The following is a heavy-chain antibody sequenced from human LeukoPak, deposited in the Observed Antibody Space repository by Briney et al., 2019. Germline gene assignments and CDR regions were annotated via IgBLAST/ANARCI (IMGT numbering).Heavy chain of an antibody. CDR1: GFTVSSNY. V-gene: IGHV3-53*05. D-gene: IGHD6-13*01. CDR3: AKPIAAAGIGD. CDR2: IYSGGST. J-gene: IGHJ4*02. Sequence: PGGSLRLSCAASGFTVSSNYMSWVRQAPGKGLEWVSVIYSGGSTYYADSVKGRFTISRDNSKNTLYLQMNSLRAEDTAVYYCAKPIAAAGIGDWGQGTLVTVSS.